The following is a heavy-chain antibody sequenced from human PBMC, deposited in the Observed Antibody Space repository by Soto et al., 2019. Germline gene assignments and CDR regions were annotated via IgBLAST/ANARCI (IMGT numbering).Heavy chain of an antibody. J-gene: IGHJ4*02. CDR3: ARENNVLPGGYFVY. V-gene: IGHV4-30-2*01. D-gene: IGHD3-10*01. Sequence: QLQLQESGSGLVKPSQTLSLTCAVSGGSISSGGYSWSWIRQPPGKGLEWIGYIYHSGSTYYNPSLKSRVTISVDRSKNQFSLKLSSVTAAETAVYYCARENNVLPGGYFVYWGQGTLVTVSS. CDR1: GGSISSGGYS. CDR2: IYHSGST.